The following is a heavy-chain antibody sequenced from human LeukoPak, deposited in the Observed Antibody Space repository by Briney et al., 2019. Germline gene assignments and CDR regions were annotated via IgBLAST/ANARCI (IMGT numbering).Heavy chain of an antibody. CDR1: GYTLTELS. CDR3: AAALDDSSWFF. CDR2: FDPEDAET. V-gene: IGHV1-24*01. J-gene: IGHJ4*02. Sequence: ASLKVSCKVSGYTLTELSMHWVRQAPGKGLEWMGAFDPEDAETVYAQKFQGRFSMTEDTSTDTAYMELSSLRPEDAAAYYCAAALDDSSWFFWGQGTLVTVSS. D-gene: IGHD6-13*01.